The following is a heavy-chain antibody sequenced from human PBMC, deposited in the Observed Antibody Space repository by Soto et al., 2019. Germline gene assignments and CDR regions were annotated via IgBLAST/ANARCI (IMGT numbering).Heavy chain of an antibody. Sequence: SETLSLTCTVSGGSVSSGSYYWSWIRQPPGKGLEWIGYIYYSGSSNYNTSLKSRVTISVDTSRNQFSLNLGSVTAADTAVYYCARGINMVRGPNWFDPLGQG. CDR2: IYYSGSS. J-gene: IGHJ5*02. V-gene: IGHV4-61*01. CDR3: ARGINMVRGPNWFDP. CDR1: GGSVSSGSYY. D-gene: IGHD3-10*01.